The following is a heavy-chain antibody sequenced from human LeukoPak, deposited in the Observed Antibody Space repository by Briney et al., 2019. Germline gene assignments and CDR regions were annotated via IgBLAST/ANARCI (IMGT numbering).Heavy chain of an antibody. D-gene: IGHD3-3*01. CDR1: GFTFSSYG. Sequence: QPGRSLRLSCAASGFTFSSYGMHWVRQAPGKGLEWVAIIWYDGSNKYYADSVKGRFTISRDNSKNTLYLQVNCLRAEDTAVYYCARDGSFWRGYPYYFDYWGQGTLVTVSS. J-gene: IGHJ4*02. CDR3: ARDGSFWRGYPYYFDY. V-gene: IGHV3-33*01. CDR2: IWYDGSNK.